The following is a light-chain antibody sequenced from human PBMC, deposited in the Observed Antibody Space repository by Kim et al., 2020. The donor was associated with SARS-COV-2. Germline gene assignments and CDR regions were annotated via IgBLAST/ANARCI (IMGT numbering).Light chain of an antibody. Sequence: QSVLTQSPSVSGAPGQRVTISCTGSRSNIGAGYDVQWYQHLPGAAPKLLIYGNNNRPSGVPDRFSGAKSDTSASLAITGIQAEDEADYYCQSYDNSLSGYVFGTGTKVTVL. CDR3: QSYDNSLSGYV. CDR2: GNN. J-gene: IGLJ1*01. V-gene: IGLV1-40*01. CDR1: RSNIGAGYD.